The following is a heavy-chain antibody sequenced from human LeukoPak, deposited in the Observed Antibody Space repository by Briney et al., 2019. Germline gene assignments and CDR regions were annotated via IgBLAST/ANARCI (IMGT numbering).Heavy chain of an antibody. D-gene: IGHD2-15*01. CDR1: GGSISSGSYY. Sequence: PSETLSLTCTVSGGSISSGSYYWSWIRQPAGKGLEWIGRIYTSGSTNYNPSLKSRVTISVDTSKNQFSLKLSSVTAADTAVYYCARVSPSPGLGFFDYWGQGTLVTVSS. J-gene: IGHJ4*02. CDR3: ARVSPSPGLGFFDY. V-gene: IGHV4-61*02. CDR2: IYTSGST.